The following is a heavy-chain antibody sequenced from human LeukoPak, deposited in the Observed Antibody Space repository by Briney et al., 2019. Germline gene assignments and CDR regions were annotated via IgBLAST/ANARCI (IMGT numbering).Heavy chain of an antibody. D-gene: IGHD1-1*01. J-gene: IGHJ4*02. CDR1: GGSFSDYN. CDR3: ARGLDLEGLDY. Sequence: PSETLSLTCAVYGGSFSDYNWSWLRQSPEKGLEWIGEINDSGRTHYNPSHKSRVTISVDTAKYQFSLSLSSLTAADTAVYYCARGLDLEGLDYWGQGTLVTVSS. V-gene: IGHV4-34*01. CDR2: INDSGRT.